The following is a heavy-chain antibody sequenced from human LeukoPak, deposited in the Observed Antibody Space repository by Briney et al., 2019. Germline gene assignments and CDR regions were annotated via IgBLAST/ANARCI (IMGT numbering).Heavy chain of an antibody. Sequence: SSETLSLTCAVYGGSFSGYYWSWIRQPPGKGLEWIGEINHSGSTHYNPSLKSRVTISVDTSKNQFSLKLSSVTAADTAVYYCARQARKMATIFSLSSGRFDPWGQGTLVTVSS. CDR1: GGSFSGYY. CDR2: INHSGST. V-gene: IGHV4-34*01. CDR3: ARQARKMATIFSLSSGRFDP. J-gene: IGHJ5*02. D-gene: IGHD5-24*01.